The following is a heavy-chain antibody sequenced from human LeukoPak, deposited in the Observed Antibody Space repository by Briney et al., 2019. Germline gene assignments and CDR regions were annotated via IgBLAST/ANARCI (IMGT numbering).Heavy chain of an antibody. V-gene: IGHV1-2*02. CDR2: INPNSGGT. J-gene: IGHJ5*02. D-gene: IGHD3-22*01. CDR3: ARDSHSSGYFREILAPVVVPRRGTGGFDP. Sequence: ASVKVSCKASGYTFTGYYMHWVRQAPGQGLEWMGWINPNSGGTNYAQKFQGRVTMTRDTSISTAYMELSRLRSDDTAVYYCARDSHSSGYFREILAPVVVPRRGTGGFDPWGQGTLVTVSS. CDR1: GYTFTGYY.